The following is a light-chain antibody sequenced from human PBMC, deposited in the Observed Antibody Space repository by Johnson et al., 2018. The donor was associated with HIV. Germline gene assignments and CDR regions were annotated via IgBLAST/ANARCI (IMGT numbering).Light chain of an antibody. CDR2: ENN. J-gene: IGLJ1*01. CDR3: GTWDSSLSVRYV. Sequence: QSALTQPPSVSAAPGQKVTISCSGSSSNIGNNYVSWYQQLPGTAPKLLIYENNKRPSGIPDRFSGSKSGTSATLGITGLQTGDEADYYCGTWDSSLSVRYVFETGTKVTVL. CDR1: SSNIGNNY. V-gene: IGLV1-51*02.